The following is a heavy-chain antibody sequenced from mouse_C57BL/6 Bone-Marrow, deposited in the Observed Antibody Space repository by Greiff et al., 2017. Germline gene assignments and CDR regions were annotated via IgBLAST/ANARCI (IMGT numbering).Heavy chain of an antibody. CDR3: ARDADYRGGNYAMDY. D-gene: IGHD2-12*01. V-gene: IGHV7-1*01. J-gene: IGHJ4*01. CDR2: SRNKANDYTT. CDR1: GFTFSDFY. Sequence: EVKLVESGGGLVQSGRSLRLSCATSGFTFSDFYMEWVRQAPGKGLEWIAASRNKANDYTTEYSASVKGRFIVSRDTSQSILYLQMNALRAEDTAIYYCARDADYRGGNYAMDYWGQGTSVTVSS.